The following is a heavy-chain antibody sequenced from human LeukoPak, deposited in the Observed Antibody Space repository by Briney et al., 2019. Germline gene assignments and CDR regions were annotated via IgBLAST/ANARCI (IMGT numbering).Heavy chain of an antibody. J-gene: IGHJ4*02. V-gene: IGHV4-4*02. Sequence: SETLSLTCVVSGGSISSSKWWSWVRQAPGKGLEWIGEISHSGSINYNPSFASRVTISVDKSKNQFSLSLTSVTAADTAMYYCARLSSDLSRFDYWGQGTLASVSS. CDR3: ARLSSDLSRFDY. CDR2: ISHSGSI. CDR1: GGSISSSKW. D-gene: IGHD3-16*02.